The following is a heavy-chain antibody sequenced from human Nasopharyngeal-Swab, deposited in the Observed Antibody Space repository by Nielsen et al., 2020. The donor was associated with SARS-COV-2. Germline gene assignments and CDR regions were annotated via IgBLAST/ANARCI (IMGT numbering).Heavy chain of an antibody. Sequence: GESLKISCAASGFTFSSYAMHWVRQAPGKGLEWVAVISYDGSNKYYADSVKGRFTISRDNSKNTLYLQMNSLRAEDTAVYYCARSGRSGSYFNWFDPWGQGTLVTVSP. V-gene: IGHV3-30-3*01. D-gene: IGHD1-26*01. J-gene: IGHJ5*02. CDR3: ARSGRSGSYFNWFDP. CDR2: ISYDGSNK. CDR1: GFTFSSYA.